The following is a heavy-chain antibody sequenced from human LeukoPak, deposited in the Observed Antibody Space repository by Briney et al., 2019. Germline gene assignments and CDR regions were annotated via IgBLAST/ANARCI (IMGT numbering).Heavy chain of an antibody. V-gene: IGHV3-48*03. D-gene: IGHD4-23*01. CDR2: ISTTSSTI. CDR1: GFTFSTFE. J-gene: IGHJ4*02. Sequence: PGGSLRLSCAASGFTFSTFEMNWVRQAPGKGLEWVSYISTTSSTIYYADSVKGRFTISRDNAKNSLYLQMHSLRVEDTAVYYCARDANSGNSGGMNYWGQGTLVTVSS. CDR3: ARDANSGNSGGMNY.